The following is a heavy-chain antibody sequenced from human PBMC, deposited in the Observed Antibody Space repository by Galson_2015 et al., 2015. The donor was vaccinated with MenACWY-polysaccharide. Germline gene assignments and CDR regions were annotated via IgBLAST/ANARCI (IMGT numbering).Heavy chain of an antibody. V-gene: IGHV4-34*01. CDR3: ASGVVPAAILKYFDY. Sequence: SETLSLTCAVYGGSFSGYYWSWIRQPPGKGLEWIGEINHSGGTNYNPSLKSRVAISVDTSKNQFSLKLSSVTAADTAVYYCASGVVPAAILKYFDYWGQGTLVTVSS. CDR1: GGSFSGYY. J-gene: IGHJ4*02. D-gene: IGHD2-2*02. CDR2: INHSGGT.